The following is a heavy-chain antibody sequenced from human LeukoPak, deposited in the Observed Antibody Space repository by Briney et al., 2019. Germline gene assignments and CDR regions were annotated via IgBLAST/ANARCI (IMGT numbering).Heavy chain of an antibody. CDR2: LSGSGGST. Sequence: PGGSLRLSCAASGFIFNKHAMSWVRQAPGKGLEWVSGLSGSGGSTDYADSVKGRLTVSRDNSKNTLFLQMNSLRAEDTAIYYCAKERDYGPADYWGQGTLVTVSS. D-gene: IGHD4/OR15-4a*01. CDR1: GFIFNKHA. V-gene: IGHV3-23*01. CDR3: AKERDYGPADY. J-gene: IGHJ4*02.